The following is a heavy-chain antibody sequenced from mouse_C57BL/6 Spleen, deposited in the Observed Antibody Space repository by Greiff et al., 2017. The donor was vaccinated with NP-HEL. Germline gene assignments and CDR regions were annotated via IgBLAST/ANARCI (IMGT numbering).Heavy chain of an antibody. D-gene: IGHD3-3*01. J-gene: IGHJ2*01. V-gene: IGHV1-64*01. CDR2: IHPNGGST. CDR1: GYTFTSYW. Sequence: QVQLQQPGAELVKPGASVKLSCKASGYTFTSYWMHWVKQRPGQGLEWIGMIHPNGGSTNYNEKFKSKATLTVDKSSSTAYMQLSSLTSEDSAVYYCARSGLGTYYFDYWGQGTTLTVSS. CDR3: ARSGLGTYYFDY.